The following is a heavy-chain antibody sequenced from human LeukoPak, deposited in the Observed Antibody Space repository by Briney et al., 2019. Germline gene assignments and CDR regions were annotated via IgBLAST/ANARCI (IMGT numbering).Heavy chain of an antibody. CDR3: ARVGSRVAGTRGWFDP. CDR2: IIPILGIA. Sequence: ASVKVSSKASGGTFISYAISWVRQALGQGLEWMGRIIPILGIANYAQKFQGRVTITADKSTSTAYMELSSLRSEDTAVYYCARVGSRVAGTRGWFDPWGQGTLVTVSS. D-gene: IGHD6-19*01. J-gene: IGHJ5*02. CDR1: GGTFISYA. V-gene: IGHV1-69*04.